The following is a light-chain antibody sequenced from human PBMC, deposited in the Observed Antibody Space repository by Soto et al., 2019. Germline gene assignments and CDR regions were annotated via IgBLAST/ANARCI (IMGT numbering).Light chain of an antibody. J-gene: IGLJ2*01. V-gene: IGLV2-8*01. CDR2: EVS. Sequence: QSALTQPPSASGSPGQSVTISCTGTSSDVGVYNYVSWYQQHPGKAPKLMIYEVSKRPSGVPDRFSGSKSGNTASLTVSGVQAEDEGDYYCSSFGGNNNLVFGGGTKLTVL. CDR3: SSFGGNNNLV. CDR1: SSDVGVYNY.